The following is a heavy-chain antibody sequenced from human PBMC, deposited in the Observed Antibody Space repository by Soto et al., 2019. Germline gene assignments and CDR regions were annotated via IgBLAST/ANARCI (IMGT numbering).Heavy chain of an antibody. CDR1: GGSFSGYY. D-gene: IGHD2-8*01. CDR2: INHSGST. CDR3: ARNSPRYCTNGVCYPIGYYYYYMDV. Sequence: SETLSLTCAVYGGSFSGYYWSWIRQPPGKGLEWIGEINHSGSTNYNPSLKGRVTISVDTSKNQFSLKLSSVTAADTAVYYCARNSPRYCTNGVCYPIGYYYYYMDVWGKGTTVTVSS. J-gene: IGHJ6*03. V-gene: IGHV4-34*01.